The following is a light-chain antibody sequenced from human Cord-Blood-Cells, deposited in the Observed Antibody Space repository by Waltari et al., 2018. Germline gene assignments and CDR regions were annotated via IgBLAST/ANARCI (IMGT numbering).Light chain of an antibody. J-gene: IGLJ3*02. CDR1: SSAVGSYNL. V-gene: IGLV2-23*01. CDR2: EGS. Sequence: QSALTQPASVSGSPGQSITLSCTGTSSAVGSYNLVSWYQPPPGKAPKLMNYEGSKRASGVSNRCSGSKSGNTASLTISGLQAEDEADYYCCSYAGSSTWVFGGGTKLTVL. CDR3: CSYAGSSTWV.